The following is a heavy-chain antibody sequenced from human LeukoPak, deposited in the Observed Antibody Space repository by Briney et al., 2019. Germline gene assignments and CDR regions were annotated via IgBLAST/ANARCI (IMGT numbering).Heavy chain of an antibody. V-gene: IGHV3-23*01. CDR1: GCTFSSYA. CDR2: ISGSGGST. CDR3: TTTPWIVGRRPYYYYYYMDV. Sequence: GGSLRLSCAASGCTFSSYAMSWVRQAPGKGMGWVSAISGSGGSTYYADSVKGRFTISRDNSKNTLYLQMNSLKIEDTAVYYCTTTPWIVGRRPYYYYYYMDVWGKGTTVTVSS. J-gene: IGHJ6*03. D-gene: IGHD5-12*01.